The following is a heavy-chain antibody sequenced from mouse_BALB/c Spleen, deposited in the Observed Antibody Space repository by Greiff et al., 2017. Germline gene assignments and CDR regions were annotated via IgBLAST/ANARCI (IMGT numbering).Heavy chain of an antibody. CDR3: ARSPFTTALYFDY. Sequence: EVQGVESGPGLVKPSQSLSLTCTVTGYSITSDYAWNWIRQFPGNKLEWMGYISYSGSTSYNPSLKSRISITRDTSKNQFFLQLNSVTTEDTATYYCARSPFTTALYFDYWGQGTTLTVSS. D-gene: IGHD1-2*01. CDR1: GYSITSDYA. J-gene: IGHJ2*01. CDR2: ISYSGST. V-gene: IGHV3-2*02.